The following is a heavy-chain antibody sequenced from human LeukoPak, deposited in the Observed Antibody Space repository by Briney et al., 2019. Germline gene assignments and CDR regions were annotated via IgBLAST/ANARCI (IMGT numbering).Heavy chain of an antibody. Sequence: SETLSLTCTVSGGSISSYYWSWIRQPPGKGLEWIGYIYYSGSTNYNPSLKSRITISVDTSKNQFSLKLSSVTAADTAVYYCARSYSSGWYNYWGQGTLVTVSS. CDR1: GGSISSYY. CDR2: IYYSGST. V-gene: IGHV4-59*08. J-gene: IGHJ4*02. D-gene: IGHD6-19*01. CDR3: ARSYSSGWYNY.